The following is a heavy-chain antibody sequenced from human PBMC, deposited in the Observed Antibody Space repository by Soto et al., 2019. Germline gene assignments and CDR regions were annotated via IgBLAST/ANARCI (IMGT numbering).Heavy chain of an antibody. V-gene: IGHV4-61*01. CDR3: ARVISLFAEIDY. CDR1: GASVSSGSYY. J-gene: IGHJ4*02. Sequence: ETLSLTCTVSGASVSSGSYYWSWIRQPPGKGLEWIGYIYYSGSTNYNPSLKSRVTISVDTSKNQFSLKLSSVTAADTAVYYCARVISLFAEIDYWGQGTLLTVSS. CDR2: IYYSGST. D-gene: IGHD2-21*01.